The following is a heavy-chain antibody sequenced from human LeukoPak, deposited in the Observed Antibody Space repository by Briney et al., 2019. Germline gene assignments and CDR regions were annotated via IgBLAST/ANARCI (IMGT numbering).Heavy chain of an antibody. Sequence: GGSLRLSCAASGFTFSSYAMHWVRQAPGKGLEWVAVISYDGSNKYYADSVKGRFTISRDNSKNTLYLQMNSLRAEDTAVYYCARGRPAPQDYYYGMDVWGQGTTVTVS. CDR3: ARGRPAPQDYYYGMDV. V-gene: IGHV3-30-3*01. CDR2: ISYDGSNK. CDR1: GFTFSSYA. D-gene: IGHD6-6*01. J-gene: IGHJ6*02.